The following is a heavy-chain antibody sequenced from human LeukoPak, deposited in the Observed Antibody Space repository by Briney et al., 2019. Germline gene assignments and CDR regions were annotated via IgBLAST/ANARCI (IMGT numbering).Heavy chain of an antibody. J-gene: IGHJ5*02. CDR1: GFSLRSSE. CDR2: INSADNVE. CDR3: ARDTVNGPFVISLDL. Sequence: GGSLRLSCAASGFSLRSSEMNWVRQAPGKGPEWVAHINSADNVEYYTDSVRGRFAMSRDNAKDLLYLQMNSLRDEDTAVYYCARDTVNGPFVISLDLWGQGVLVTVSS. D-gene: IGHD2-8*01. V-gene: IGHV3-48*03.